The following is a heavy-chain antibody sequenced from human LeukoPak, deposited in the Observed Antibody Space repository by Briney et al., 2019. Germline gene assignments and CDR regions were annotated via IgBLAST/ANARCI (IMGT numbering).Heavy chain of an antibody. CDR3: ARDARYGSGSYDY. D-gene: IGHD3-10*01. CDR2: IYYNGST. V-gene: IGHV4-59*01. Sequence: SETLSLTCTVSGGSISSYYWSWIRQPPAKGLEGIGYIYYNGSTNYNPSLKSRVTISVDTSKNQFSLKLSSVTAADTAVYYWARDARYGSGSYDYWGQGTLVTVSS. J-gene: IGHJ4*02. CDR1: GGSISSYY.